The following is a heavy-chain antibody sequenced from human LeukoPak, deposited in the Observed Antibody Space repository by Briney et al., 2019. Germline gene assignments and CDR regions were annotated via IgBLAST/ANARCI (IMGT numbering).Heavy chain of an antibody. D-gene: IGHD5-18*01. V-gene: IGHV3-7*01. J-gene: IGHJ4*02. CDR1: GFTFSTYW. CDR2: IKEDGSDK. CDR3: ARDVGYFRFDY. Sequence: GGSLRLSCAASGFTFSTYWMTWVRQAPGKGLEWVANIKEDGSDKYYVDSVKGRFTISRDNAKNSLYLQMNNLRAEDTAVYYCARDVGYFRFDYWGQGTLVTFSS.